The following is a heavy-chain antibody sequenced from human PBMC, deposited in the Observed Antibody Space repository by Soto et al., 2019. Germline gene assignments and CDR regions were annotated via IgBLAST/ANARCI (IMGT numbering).Heavy chain of an antibody. CDR3: AREPSVTPKSSSWDKPFDY. D-gene: IGHD6-13*01. V-gene: IGHV4-31*03. CDR1: GGSISSGGYY. Sequence: ASETLSLTCTVSGGSISSGGYYWSWIRQHPGKGLEWIGYIYYSGSPYYNPSLKSRVTISVDTSKKQFSLKLSSVTAADTAVYYCAREPSVTPKSSSWDKPFDYWGQGTLVTVSS. J-gene: IGHJ4*02. CDR2: IYYSGSP.